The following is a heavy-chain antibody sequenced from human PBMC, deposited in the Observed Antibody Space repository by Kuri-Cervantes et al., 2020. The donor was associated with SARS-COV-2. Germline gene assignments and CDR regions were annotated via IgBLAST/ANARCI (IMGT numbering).Heavy chain of an antibody. D-gene: IGHD6-19*01. J-gene: IGHJ5*02. CDR3: ARSSEYSSGWSSGRNWFDP. CDR2: IIPIFGTA. CDR1: GGTFSSYA. Sequence: SVKVSCKASGGTFSSYAISWVRQAPGQGLEWMGGIIPIFGTANYAQKFQGRVTITADESTSTAYMELSSLRSEDTAVYYCARSSEYSSGWSSGRNWFDPWGQGTLVTVSS. V-gene: IGHV1-69*13.